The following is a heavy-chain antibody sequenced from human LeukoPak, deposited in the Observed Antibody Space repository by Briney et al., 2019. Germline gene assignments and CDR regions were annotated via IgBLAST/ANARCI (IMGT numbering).Heavy chain of an antibody. Sequence: PGGSLRLSCAASGFTFSSYDMSWVRQAPGKGLEWVSVITGSGGSTDYADSVKGRFTISRDNAKNTLHLQMKSLRAEDTAVYYCAKKSAMGWFDPWGQGTLVTVSS. CDR3: AKKSAMGWFDP. CDR2: ITGSGGST. V-gene: IGHV3-23*01. D-gene: IGHD2-2*01. CDR1: GFTFSSYD. J-gene: IGHJ5*02.